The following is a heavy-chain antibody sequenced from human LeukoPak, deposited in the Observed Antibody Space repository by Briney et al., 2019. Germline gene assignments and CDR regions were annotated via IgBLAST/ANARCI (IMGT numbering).Heavy chain of an antibody. Sequence: PGGSLRLSCAASGFSFSSYAVSWVRQASGKGLEWVRFTISRDDSKNTLYLQMNSLRAEDTAVYYCAKVQLGIGVDYWGQGTLVTVSS. V-gene: IGHV3-23*01. D-gene: IGHD7-27*01. CDR1: GFSFSSYA. CDR3: AKVQLGIGVDY. J-gene: IGHJ4*02.